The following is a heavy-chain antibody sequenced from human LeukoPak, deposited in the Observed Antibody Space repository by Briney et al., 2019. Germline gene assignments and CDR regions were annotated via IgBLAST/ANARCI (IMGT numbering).Heavy chain of an antibody. Sequence: GGPLRLSCAASGFTFSSYGMHWVRQAPGKGLEWVAVIWYDGSNKYYADSVKGRFTISRDNSKNTLYLQMNSLRAEDTAVYYCARAGEYSSSWYVWSFFDYWGQGTLVTVSS. CDR3: ARAGEYSSSWYVWSFFDY. V-gene: IGHV3-33*01. J-gene: IGHJ4*02. CDR2: IWYDGSNK. D-gene: IGHD6-13*01. CDR1: GFTFSSYG.